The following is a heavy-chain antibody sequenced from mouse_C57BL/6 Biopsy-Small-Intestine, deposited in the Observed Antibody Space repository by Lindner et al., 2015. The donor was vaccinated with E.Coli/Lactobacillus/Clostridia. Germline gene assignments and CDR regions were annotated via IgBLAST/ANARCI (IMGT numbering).Heavy chain of an antibody. CDR3: ARHYFGNDYYFDY. CDR2: ITPSNGYS. D-gene: IGHD1-1*01. V-gene: IGHV1-19*01. CDR1: GYTFTDFY. Sequence: VQLQESGPMLVKPGTSVKMSCRASGYTFTDFYMNWVKQSHGKSLEWIGVITPSNGYSSYNPKFKGKATLTVDTSSSTAYMELNSLTSEDSAVYSCARHYFGNDYYFDYWGQGTTLTVSS. J-gene: IGHJ2*01.